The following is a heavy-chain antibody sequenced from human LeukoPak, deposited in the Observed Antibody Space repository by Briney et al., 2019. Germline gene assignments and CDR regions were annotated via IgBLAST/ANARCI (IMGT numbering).Heavy chain of an antibody. CDR1: GFTFSKDW. D-gene: IGHD1-14*01. J-gene: IGHJ3*02. CDR2: IKNKIDGGTT. CDR3: TTYNDRDAFDI. V-gene: IGHV3-15*01. Sequence: PGGSLRLSCAGSGFTFSKDWMSWVRQAPGKGLEWVGRIKNKIDGGTTDDAAPVKGRFTISRDDSKNTLYLQMNSLKTEDTAVYYCTTYNDRDAFDIWGQGTMVPVSP.